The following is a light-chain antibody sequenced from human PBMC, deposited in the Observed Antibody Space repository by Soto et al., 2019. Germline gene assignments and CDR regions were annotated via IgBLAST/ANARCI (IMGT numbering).Light chain of an antibody. J-gene: IGKJ4*01. CDR2: DAS. V-gene: IGKV3-11*01. Sequence: EVVLTQSPDTLSLSPGETATLSCRASQDVSIYVAWYQKKAGQPPRLVVYDASKRATGIPARFSGSGSGTDFTLTIATLEPEDLGVYYCQQRRNWPTFGGGTRVEI. CDR3: QQRRNWPT. CDR1: QDVSIY.